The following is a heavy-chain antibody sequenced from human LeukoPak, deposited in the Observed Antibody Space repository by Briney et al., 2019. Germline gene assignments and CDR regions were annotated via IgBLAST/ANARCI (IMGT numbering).Heavy chain of an antibody. CDR1: GYTFTSYY. J-gene: IGHJ4*02. D-gene: IGHD6-19*01. CDR2: INPFNGDT. V-gene: IGHV1-46*01. CDR3: ARDGRYRSGWSFDY. Sequence: ASVKVSCKASGYTFTSYYIHWVRQAPGQGLEWMGLINPFNGDTTYAQRLQGRITLTSDTSRSTVDVELTSLRSEDTAVYYCARDGRYRSGWSFDYWGQGTLVTVSS.